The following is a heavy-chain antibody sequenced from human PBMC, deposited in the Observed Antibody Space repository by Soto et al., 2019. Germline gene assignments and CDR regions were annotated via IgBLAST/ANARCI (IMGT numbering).Heavy chain of an antibody. CDR3: ARESITGTKEPFHYYGMDV. CDR1: GYTFTAYY. CDR2: SNPNSGDT. D-gene: IGHD1-20*01. V-gene: IGHV1-2*02. J-gene: IGHJ6*02. Sequence: ASVKVSCKASGYTFTAYYMHWVRQAPGQGLEWMGWSNPNSGDTKYPQKFQGRVTMTRDTSISTAYMELSGLRSDDTAVYYCARESITGTKEPFHYYGMDVWGQGTTVTVYS.